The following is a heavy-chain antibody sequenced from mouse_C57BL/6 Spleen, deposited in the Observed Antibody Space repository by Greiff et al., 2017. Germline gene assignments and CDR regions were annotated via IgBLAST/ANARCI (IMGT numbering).Heavy chain of an antibody. CDR1: GYAFTNYL. CDR2: INPGSGGT. D-gene: IGHD2-14*01. V-gene: IGHV1-54*01. J-gene: IGHJ2*01. CDR3: ARWGYYSFDD. Sequence: QVQLQQSGAELVRPGTSVKVSCKASGYAFTNYLIEWVKQRPGQGLEWIGVINPGSGGTNYNEKFKGKATLTADKSSSTAYMQLSSLTSEDSAVYFCARWGYYSFDDWGQGTTRTVSS.